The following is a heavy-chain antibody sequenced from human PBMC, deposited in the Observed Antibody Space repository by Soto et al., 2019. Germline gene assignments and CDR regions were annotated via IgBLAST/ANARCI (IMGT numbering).Heavy chain of an antibody. CDR1: GYTFTSYG. CDR3: ARALNYDSSGYYYVVWFDP. D-gene: IGHD3-22*01. Sequence: VASVKVSCKASGYTFTSYGISWVRQAPGQGLEWMGWISAYNGNTNYAQKLQGRVTMTTDTSTSTAYMELRSLRSDDTAVYYCARALNYDSSGYYYVVWFDPWGQGTLVTVSS. CDR2: ISAYNGNT. J-gene: IGHJ5*02. V-gene: IGHV1-18*01.